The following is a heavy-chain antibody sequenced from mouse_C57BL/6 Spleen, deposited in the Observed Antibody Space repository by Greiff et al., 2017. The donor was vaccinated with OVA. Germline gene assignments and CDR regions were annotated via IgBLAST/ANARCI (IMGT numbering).Heavy chain of an antibody. D-gene: IGHD1-1*01. J-gene: IGHJ4*01. CDR1: GYTFTSYW. Sequence: QVQLQQPGAELVRPGSSVKLSCKASGYTFTSYWMHWVKQRPIQGLEWIGNIDPSDSETHYNQKFKDKATLTVDKSSSTAYMQLSSLTSEDSAVYYCARGGSTLYYYAMDYWGQGTSVTVSS. CDR3: ARGGSTLYYYAMDY. CDR2: IDPSDSET. V-gene: IGHV1-52*01.